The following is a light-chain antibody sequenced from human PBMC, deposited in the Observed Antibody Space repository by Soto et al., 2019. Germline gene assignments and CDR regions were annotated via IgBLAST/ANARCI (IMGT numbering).Light chain of an antibody. V-gene: IGKV4-1*01. CDR3: QQYYSTPFT. CDR2: WAS. CDR1: QSVLYSSNNKNY. Sequence: DIVLTRSPDSLAVSLGERATVNCKSSQSVLYSSNNKNYLVWYQQKPGQPPRLLIYWASIRASGVPDRFSGSGSGTDFTLTISSLQAEDVAVYYCQQYYSTPFTFGPGTKVDIK. J-gene: IGKJ3*01.